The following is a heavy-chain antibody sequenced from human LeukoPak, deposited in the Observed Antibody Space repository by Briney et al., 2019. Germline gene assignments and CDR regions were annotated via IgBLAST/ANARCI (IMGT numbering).Heavy chain of an antibody. D-gene: IGHD2-2*01. Sequence: PGGSLRLSCAASGFTFSSYGMHWVRQAPGKGLEWVAFIRYDGSNKYYADSVKGRFTISRDSSTNTLYLQMNSLRAEDTAVYYCAKEPHYADRAFDIWGQGTMVTVSS. CDR1: GFTFSSYG. CDR3: AKEPHYADRAFDI. V-gene: IGHV3-30*02. J-gene: IGHJ3*02. CDR2: IRYDGSNK.